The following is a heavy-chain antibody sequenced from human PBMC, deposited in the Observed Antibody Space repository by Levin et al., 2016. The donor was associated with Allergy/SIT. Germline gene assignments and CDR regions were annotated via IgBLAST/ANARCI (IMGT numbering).Heavy chain of an antibody. Sequence: ASVKVSCKASGYTFTGYYMHWVRQAPGQGLEWMGWINPNSGGTNYAQKFQGWVTMTRDTSISTAYMELSRLRSDDTAVYYCARESGSGDVLRYFDSYYYYGMDVWGQGTTVTVSS. J-gene: IGHJ6*02. CDR1: GYTFTGYY. D-gene: IGHD3-9*01. V-gene: IGHV1-2*04. CDR2: INPNSGGT. CDR3: ARESGSGDVLRYFDSYYYYGMDV.